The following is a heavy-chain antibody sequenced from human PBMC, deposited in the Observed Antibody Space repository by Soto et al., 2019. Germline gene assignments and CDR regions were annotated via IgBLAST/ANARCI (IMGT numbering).Heavy chain of an antibody. D-gene: IGHD3-22*01. CDR2: IYPGDSDT. J-gene: IGHJ3*02. CDR3: ARPPAYYYDSSGYSGNAFDI. CDR1: GYSFTSYW. Sequence: GESLKISCKGSGYSFTSYWIGWVRQMPGKVLEWMGIIYPGDSDTRYSPSFQGQVTISADKSISTAYLQWSSLKASDTAMYYCARPPAYYYDSSGYSGNAFDIWGQGTMVTVSS. V-gene: IGHV5-51*01.